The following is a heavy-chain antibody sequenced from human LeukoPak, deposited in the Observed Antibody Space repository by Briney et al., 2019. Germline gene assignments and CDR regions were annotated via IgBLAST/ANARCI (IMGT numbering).Heavy chain of an antibody. D-gene: IGHD3-10*01. Sequence: SETLSLTCAVYGGSFSGYYWSWIRQPPGKGLEWIGYIYYSGSTNYNPSLKSRVTISVDTSKNQFSLKLSSVTAADTAVYYCARDAYYYGSGNTLGYWGQGTLVTVSS. CDR2: IYYSGST. CDR1: GGSFSGYY. CDR3: ARDAYYYGSGNTLGY. V-gene: IGHV4-59*01. J-gene: IGHJ4*02.